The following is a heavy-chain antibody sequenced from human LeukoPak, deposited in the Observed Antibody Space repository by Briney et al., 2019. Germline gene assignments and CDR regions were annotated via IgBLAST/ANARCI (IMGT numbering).Heavy chain of an antibody. D-gene: IGHD5-12*01. CDR2: INTDGSST. V-gene: IGHV3-74*01. CDR3: ARDQGSGYDLVPYYDYYMDV. CDR1: GFTFSSYW. Sequence: GGSLRLSCAASGFTFSSYWMHWVRQAPGKGLVWVSRINTDGSSTNYADSVKGRFTISRDNAKNMLYMQMNSLRAEDTAVYYCARDQGSGYDLVPYYDYYMDVWGKGTGVTVSS. J-gene: IGHJ6*03.